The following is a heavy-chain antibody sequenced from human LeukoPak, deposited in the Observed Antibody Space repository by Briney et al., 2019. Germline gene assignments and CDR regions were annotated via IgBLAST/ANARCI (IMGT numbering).Heavy chain of an antibody. Sequence: SETLSLTCTVSGGSLSSSSYYWGWIRQPPGKGMQWIGSLYTSGSTSYNPSLKSRVTMSVDTSKNQFSLKLSSVTAADTAVYYCARGPNRITMMIGDAFDIWGQGTMVTISS. V-gene: IGHV4-39*07. CDR1: GGSLSSSSYY. D-gene: IGHD3-22*01. CDR3: ARGPNRITMMIGDAFDI. CDR2: LYTSGST. J-gene: IGHJ3*02.